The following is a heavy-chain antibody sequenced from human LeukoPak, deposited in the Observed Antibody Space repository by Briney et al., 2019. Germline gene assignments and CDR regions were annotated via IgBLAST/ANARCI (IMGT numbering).Heavy chain of an antibody. CDR3: ARGLQWLVQVVAFDI. J-gene: IGHJ3*02. CDR2: IIPIFGTA. V-gene: IGHV1-69*01. Sequence: SVKVSCKASGGTFSSHAISWVRQAPGQGLEWMGGIIPIFGTAKYAQKFQGRVTITADESTSTAYMELSSLRSEDTAVYYCARGLQWLVQVVAFDIWGQGTMVTVSS. D-gene: IGHD6-19*01. CDR1: GGTFSSHA.